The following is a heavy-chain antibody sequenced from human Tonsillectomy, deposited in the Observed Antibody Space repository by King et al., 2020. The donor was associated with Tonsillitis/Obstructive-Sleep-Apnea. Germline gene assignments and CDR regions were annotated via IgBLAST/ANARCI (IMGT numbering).Heavy chain of an antibody. V-gene: IGHV3-21*01. CDR1: GFGFGYYT. J-gene: IGHJ5*02. Sequence: VQMVESGGDVVKPGGSLRLSCAASGFGFGYYTLDWVRQAPGKGLEWVSSIDGSGHYIYYADSVKGRFTISRDTATNSLFLQMNSLRAEDTAVYYCTRFAPTPHPTSWAQGPWATVPS. D-gene: IGHD3-16*01. CDR3: TRFAPTPHPTS. CDR2: IDGSGHYI.